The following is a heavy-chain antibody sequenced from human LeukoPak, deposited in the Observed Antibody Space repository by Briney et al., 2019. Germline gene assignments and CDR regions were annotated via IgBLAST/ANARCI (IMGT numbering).Heavy chain of an antibody. CDR3: ARDSIRPRKPLWFGEFNFDY. D-gene: IGHD3-10*01. V-gene: IGHV3-23*01. J-gene: IGHJ4*02. Sequence: GGSLRLSCLASGFTFSNYAMSWVRQAPGKGLEWVSGITISGRTAYYADSVKGRFTISRDNFKNTLYLQMNSLRAEDTAVYYCARDSIRPRKPLWFGEFNFDYWGQGTLVTVSS. CDR2: ITISGRTA. CDR1: GFTFSNYA.